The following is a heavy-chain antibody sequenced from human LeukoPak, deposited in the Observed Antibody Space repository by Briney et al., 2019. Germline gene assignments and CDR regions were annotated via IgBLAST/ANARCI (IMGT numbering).Heavy chain of an antibody. CDR1: GFTFSTYA. J-gene: IGHJ5*02. CDR2: ISDSGGNT. CDR3: ARDPGSSWYENWFDP. V-gene: IGHV3-23*01. Sequence: SGGSLRLSCAASGFTFSTYAMSWVRQAPGKGLEWVSTISDSGGNTYYADSVKGRFTISRDNSKNTLFLQMNSLRAQDTAVYYCARDPGSSWYENWFDPWGQGTLVTVSS. D-gene: IGHD6-13*01.